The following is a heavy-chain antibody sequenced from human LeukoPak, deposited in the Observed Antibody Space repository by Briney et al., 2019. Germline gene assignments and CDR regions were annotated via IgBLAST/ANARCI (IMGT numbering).Heavy chain of an antibody. V-gene: IGHV3-33*01. D-gene: IGHD2-2*01. CDR2: IWYDGSNK. Sequence: GGSLRLSCAASGFTFSSYGMHWVRQAPGKGLEWVAVIWYDGSNKYYADSVKGRFTISRDNSKNTLYLQMNSLRAEDTAVYYCARGNLRGLVVRMDVWGQGTTATVSS. CDR1: GFTFSSYG. J-gene: IGHJ6*02. CDR3: ARGNLRGLVVRMDV.